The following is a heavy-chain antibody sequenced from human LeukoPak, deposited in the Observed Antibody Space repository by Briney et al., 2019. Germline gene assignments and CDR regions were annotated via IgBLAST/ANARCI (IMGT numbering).Heavy chain of an antibody. CDR1: GFTFSDFY. CDR3: ARDLGTYSGYDTDY. Sequence: NTGGSLRLSCAASGFTFSDFYMNWIRQAPGKGLEWVGYISSSGRKIYYADSVKGRFTISRDNAKDSLFLQMNTLRAADTAVYYCARDLGTYSGYDTDYWGQGTLVTVSS. D-gene: IGHD5-12*01. V-gene: IGHV3-11*01. CDR2: ISSSGRKI. J-gene: IGHJ4*02.